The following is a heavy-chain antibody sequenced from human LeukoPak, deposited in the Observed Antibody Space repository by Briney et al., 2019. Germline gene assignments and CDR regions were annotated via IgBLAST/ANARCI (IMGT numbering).Heavy chain of an antibody. V-gene: IGHV4-31*03. CDR2: IYYSGST. Sequence: SETLSLTCTVSGGSISSGGYYWSWIRQHPGKGLEWIGYIYYSGSTYYNPSLKSRVTMSVDTSKNQFSLKLSSVTAADTAVYYCARAGGFFSPFGYWGQGTLVTVSS. D-gene: IGHD3-3*01. CDR1: GGSISSGGYY. CDR3: ARAGGFFSPFGY. J-gene: IGHJ4*02.